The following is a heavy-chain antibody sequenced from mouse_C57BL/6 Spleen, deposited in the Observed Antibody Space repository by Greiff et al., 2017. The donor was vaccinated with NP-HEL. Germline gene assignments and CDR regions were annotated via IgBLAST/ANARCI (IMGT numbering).Heavy chain of an antibody. J-gene: IGHJ3*01. V-gene: IGHV1-64*01. D-gene: IGHD2-13*01. CDR3: ASYYYGDPFAY. Sequence: QVQLQQSGAELVKPGASVKLSCKASGYTFTSYWMHWVKQRPGQGLEWIGMIHPNSGSTNYNEKFKSKATLTVDKSSSTAYMQLSSLTSEDSAVYYCASYYYGDPFAYWGQGTLVTVSA. CDR2: IHPNSGST. CDR1: GYTFTSYW.